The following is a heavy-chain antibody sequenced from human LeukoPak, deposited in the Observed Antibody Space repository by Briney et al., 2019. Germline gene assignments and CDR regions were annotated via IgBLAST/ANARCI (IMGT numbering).Heavy chain of an antibody. Sequence: GGSLRLSCAASGFTFSSYAMSWVRQAPGKGLEWVSAISGSGGSTYYADSVKGRFTISRDNSKNTLYLQMNSLRAEDTAVYYCAKDWGGIVVVPEGFDYWGQGTLVTVSS. D-gene: IGHD2-2*01. CDR3: AKDWGGIVVVPEGFDY. J-gene: IGHJ4*02. CDR2: ISGSGGST. CDR1: GFTFSSYA. V-gene: IGHV3-23*01.